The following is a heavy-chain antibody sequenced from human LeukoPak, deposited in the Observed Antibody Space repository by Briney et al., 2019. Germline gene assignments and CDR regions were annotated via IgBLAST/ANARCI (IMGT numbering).Heavy chain of an antibody. J-gene: IGHJ6*03. CDR3: ARDVGVAVYYMDV. Sequence: ASVKVSCKASGYIFTSFYMHWVRQAPGQGLEWMGIINPSGGSTSYEQKFQGRVAMTRDTSTSTVYMELSSLRSEDTAVYYCARDVGVAVYYMDVWGKGTTVTVSS. D-gene: IGHD2-15*01. CDR1: GYIFTSFY. CDR2: INPSGGST. V-gene: IGHV1-46*01.